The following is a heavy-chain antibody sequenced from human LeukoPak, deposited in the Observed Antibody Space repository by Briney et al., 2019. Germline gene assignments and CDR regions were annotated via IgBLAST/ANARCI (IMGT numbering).Heavy chain of an antibody. J-gene: IGHJ4*02. V-gene: IGHV3-48*02. CDR2: INTGIDTI. Sequence: PVGSLKLSCEASGFIFSNYGMNWVRQAPGKGLELISYINTGIDTIYYADYVKGRFTISRDKAKNSLYLQMNSLRDEDTAVYYCARDLLDIVLIPAASLYYFDYWGQGTLVTVSS. CDR1: GFIFSNYG. D-gene: IGHD2-2*03. CDR3: ARDLLDIVLIPAASLYYFDY.